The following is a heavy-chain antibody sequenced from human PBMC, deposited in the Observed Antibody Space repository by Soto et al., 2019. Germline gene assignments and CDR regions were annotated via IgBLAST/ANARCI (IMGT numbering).Heavy chain of an antibody. Sequence: SETLSLTCAVSGGSISSSNWWSWVRQPPGKGLEWIGEIYHSGSTNYNPSLKSRVTISVDKSKNQFSLKLSSVTAADTAVYYCARSPPLAVVERGNWFDPWGQGTLVTVSS. J-gene: IGHJ5*02. CDR2: IYHSGST. CDR3: ARSPPLAVVERGNWFDP. V-gene: IGHV4-4*02. D-gene: IGHD2-15*01. CDR1: GGSISSSNW.